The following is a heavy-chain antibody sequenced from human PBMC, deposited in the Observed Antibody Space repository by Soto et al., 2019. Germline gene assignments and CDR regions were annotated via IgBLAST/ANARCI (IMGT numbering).Heavy chain of an antibody. Sequence: SETLSLTCAVSGGSISSGGYSWSWIRQTPGKGLEWIGYIYHSGSTYYNPSLKSRVTIPVDTSKNQFSLKLTSVTAADTAVYYCARDKITGLFDYWGQGTLVTVSS. CDR2: IYHSGST. J-gene: IGHJ4*02. CDR3: ARDKITGLFDY. V-gene: IGHV4-30-2*01. CDR1: GGSISSGGYS. D-gene: IGHD2-8*02.